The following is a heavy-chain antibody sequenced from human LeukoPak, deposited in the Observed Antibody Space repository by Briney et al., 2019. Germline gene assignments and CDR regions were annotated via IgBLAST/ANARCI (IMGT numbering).Heavy chain of an antibody. CDR2: MNPNSGNT. J-gene: IGHJ4*02. CDR3: AREGSSGWYGPADY. Sequence: ASVKVSCKASGYTFTSYDINWVRQATGQGLEWMGWMNPNSGNTKYSQKFQGRVTITRDTSASTAYMELSSLRSEDTAVYYCAREGSSGWYGPADYWGQGTLVTVSS. V-gene: IGHV1-8*01. CDR1: GYTFTSYD. D-gene: IGHD6-19*01.